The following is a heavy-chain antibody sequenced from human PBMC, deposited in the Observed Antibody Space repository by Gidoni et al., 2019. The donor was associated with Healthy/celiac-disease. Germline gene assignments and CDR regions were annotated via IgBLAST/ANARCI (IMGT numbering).Heavy chain of an antibody. D-gene: IGHD4-4*01. CDR3: AREMTTRRWYYYYGMDV. CDR2: INPSGGST. Sequence: VQLVQSGAEVKKPGASLTVSCNASGYTFTSYYMHWVRQAPGQGLEWMGIINPSGGSTSYEQKFQGRVTMTRETYTSTVYMELSSLRSEDTAVYYCAREMTTRRWYYYYGMDVWGQGTTVTVSS. V-gene: IGHV1-46*03. J-gene: IGHJ6*02. CDR1: GYTFTSYY.